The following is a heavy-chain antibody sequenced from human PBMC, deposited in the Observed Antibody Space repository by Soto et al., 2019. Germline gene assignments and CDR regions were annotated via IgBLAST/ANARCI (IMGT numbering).Heavy chain of an antibody. CDR2: IRSISGYT. Sequence: QVQLVESGGGLVKPGGSLRLSCAASGFAFSDYYMSWIRQAPGKGLEWLSYIRSISGYTNYADSVEGRFTISRDNAKNSLYLQINRLRAEDTAVYYCARLGLSYYYYGMDVWGQGTTVTVSS. CDR1: GFAFSDYY. CDR3: ARLGLSYYYYGMDV. D-gene: IGHD6-19*01. V-gene: IGHV3-11*05. J-gene: IGHJ6*02.